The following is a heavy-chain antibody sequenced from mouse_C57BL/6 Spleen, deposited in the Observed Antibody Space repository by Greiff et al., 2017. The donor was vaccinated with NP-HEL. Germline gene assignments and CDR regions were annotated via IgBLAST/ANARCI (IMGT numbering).Heavy chain of an antibody. V-gene: IGHV1-54*01. CDR1: GYAFTNYL. J-gene: IGHJ4*01. CDR2: INPGSGGT. CDR3: ARPHYYAMDY. Sequence: VKLMESGAELVRPGTSVKVSCKASGYAFTNYLIEWVKQRPGQGLEWIGVINPGSGGTNYNEKFKGKATLTADKSSSTAYMQLSSLTSEDSAVYFCARPHYYAMDYWGQGTSVTVSS.